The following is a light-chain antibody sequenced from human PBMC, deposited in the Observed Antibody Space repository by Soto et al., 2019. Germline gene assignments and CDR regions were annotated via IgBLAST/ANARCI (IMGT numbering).Light chain of an antibody. CDR1: SSDVGAYNY. V-gene: IGLV2-14*01. J-gene: IGLJ1*01. Sequence: QSALTQPASVSGSPGQSITISCTGTSSDVGAYNYVSWYQQHPGEAPKLIIYGVTNRPSGVSYRFSGSKSDYTASLTISELQAEDEADYYCSSYSTSFFYVFGTGTKLTVL. CDR3: SSYSTSFFYV. CDR2: GVT.